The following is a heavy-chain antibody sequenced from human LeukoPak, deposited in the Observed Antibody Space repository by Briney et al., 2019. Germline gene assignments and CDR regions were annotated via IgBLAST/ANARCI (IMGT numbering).Heavy chain of an antibody. CDR3: ARDRHTAMVYYYYYMDV. J-gene: IGHJ6*03. V-gene: IGHV3-9*01. Sequence: GRSLRLSCAASGFTFDDYAMHWVRQAPGKGLEWVSGVSWNSGSIDYADSVKGRFTISRDNARNSLYLQMNSLRDEDTAVYYCARDRHTAMVYYYYYMDVWGTGTTVTVSS. CDR2: VSWNSGSI. CDR1: GFTFDDYA. D-gene: IGHD5-18*01.